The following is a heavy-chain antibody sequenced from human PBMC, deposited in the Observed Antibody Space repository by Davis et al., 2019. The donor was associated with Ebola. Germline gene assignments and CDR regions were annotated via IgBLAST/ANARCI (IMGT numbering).Heavy chain of an antibody. D-gene: IGHD3-3*01. CDR3: ARDPPDDFWSGYPNFDY. CDR1: GYTFTSYG. V-gene: IGHV1-18*01. Sequence: ASVKVSCKASGYTFTSYGISCVRQAPGQGLEWMGWISAYNGNTNYAQKLQGRVTMTTDTSTSTAYMELRSLRSDDTAVYYCARDPPDDFWSGYPNFDYWGQGTLVTVSS. CDR2: ISAYNGNT. J-gene: IGHJ4*02.